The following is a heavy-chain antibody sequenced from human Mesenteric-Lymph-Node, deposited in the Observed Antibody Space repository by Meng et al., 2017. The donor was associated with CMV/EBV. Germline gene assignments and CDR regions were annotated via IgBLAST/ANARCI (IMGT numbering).Heavy chain of an antibody. CDR3: ARSPDILAGYYPY. CDR1: GYTFTNYA. CDR2: INSNTGNP. Sequence: CQTSGYTFTNYAMTWVRQAPGQGLEWMGWINSNTGNPTYAQGFTGRFVFSLDTSVNTAYLQISSLKAEDTAVYYCARSPDILAGYYPYWGQGTLVTVSS. V-gene: IGHV7-4-1*02. D-gene: IGHD3-9*01. J-gene: IGHJ4*02.